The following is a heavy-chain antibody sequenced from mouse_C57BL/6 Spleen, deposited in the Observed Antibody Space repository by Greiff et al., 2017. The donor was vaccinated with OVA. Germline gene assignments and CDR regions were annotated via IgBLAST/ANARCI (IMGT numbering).Heavy chain of an antibody. Sequence: EVQLQQSGPGLVKPSQSLSLTCSVTGYSITSGYYWNWIRQFPGNKLEWMGYISYDGSNNYNPSLKNRISITRDTSKNQFFLKLNSVTTEDTATYYCARITTVVALHYYAMDYWGQGTSVTVSS. V-gene: IGHV3-6*01. CDR1: GYSITSGYY. CDR3: ARITTVVALHYYAMDY. D-gene: IGHD1-1*01. J-gene: IGHJ4*01. CDR2: ISYDGSN.